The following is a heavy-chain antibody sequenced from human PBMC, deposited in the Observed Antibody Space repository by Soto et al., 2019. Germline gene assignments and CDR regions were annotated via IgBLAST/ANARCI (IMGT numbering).Heavy chain of an antibody. V-gene: IGHV3-74*01. J-gene: IGHJ4*02. CDR3: ARLYDFWSGYRSDY. D-gene: IGHD3-3*01. CDR1: GFTFSSYW. CDR2: INSDGSST. Sequence: EVQLVESGGGLVQPGGSLRLSCAASGFTFSSYWMHWVRQAPGKGPVWVSRINSDGSSTSYADSVKGRFTISRDNAKNTLYLQMNSLRAEDTAVYYCARLYDFWSGYRSDYWGQGTLVTVSS.